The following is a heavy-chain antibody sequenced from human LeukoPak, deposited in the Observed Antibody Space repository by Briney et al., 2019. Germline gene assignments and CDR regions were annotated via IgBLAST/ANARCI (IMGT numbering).Heavy chain of an antibody. CDR2: ISAYDGNT. Sequence: ASVKVSCKASGYTFIRYGFSWVRQAPGQGPEWVGWISAYDGNTNSAQKFQGRVIMTTDTSASTAYMELRSLRPDDTAVYYCVRDGYGSGKGFFDYWGQGTPVTVSS. CDR3: VRDGYGSGKGFFDY. CDR1: GYTFIRYG. D-gene: IGHD3-10*01. V-gene: IGHV1-18*01. J-gene: IGHJ4*02.